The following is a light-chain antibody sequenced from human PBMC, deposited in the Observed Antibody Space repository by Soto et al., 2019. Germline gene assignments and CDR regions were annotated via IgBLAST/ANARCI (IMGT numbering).Light chain of an antibody. V-gene: IGKV1-5*03. CDR3: QQYNYYPYT. J-gene: IGKJ2*01. CDR2: KGS. Sequence: DIPMTQSPSTLSAAIGDRVTITCRASQSISNWLAWYQQKPGKAPKVLIFKGSTLESGLPSRFSGSGYGTEFTLIISCLQPEDFATYYCQQYNYYPYTFGQGTKLEIK. CDR1: QSISNW.